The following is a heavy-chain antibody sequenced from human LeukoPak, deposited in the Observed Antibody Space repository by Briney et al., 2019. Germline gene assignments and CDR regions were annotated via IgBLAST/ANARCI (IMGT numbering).Heavy chain of an antibody. CDR3: VTPPD. CDR2: IKSKSAGGTT. Sequence: GGSLRFSCEASGITISDAWMSWVRQARGKGLEWVGRIKSKSAGGTTDHAAPVKGRFTISRDDSKNTLYLQMNSLTIEDTAVYYCVTPPDWGQGTLVTVSS. CDR1: GITISDAW. D-gene: IGHD5-18*01. V-gene: IGHV3-15*01. J-gene: IGHJ4*02.